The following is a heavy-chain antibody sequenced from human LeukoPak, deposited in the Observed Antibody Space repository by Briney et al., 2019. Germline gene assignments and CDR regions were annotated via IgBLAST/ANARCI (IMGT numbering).Heavy chain of an antibody. CDR1: GGSISSGSYY. CDR3: ARETYYDFWSGYSAFDY. D-gene: IGHD3-3*01. Sequence: PSETLSLTCTVSGGSISSGSYYWSWIRQPAGKGLEWIGRIYTSGSTNYNPSLKSRVTISVDTSKNQFSLRLSSVTAADTAVYYCARETYYDFWSGYSAFDYWGQGTLVTVSS. V-gene: IGHV4-61*02. J-gene: IGHJ4*02. CDR2: IYTSGST.